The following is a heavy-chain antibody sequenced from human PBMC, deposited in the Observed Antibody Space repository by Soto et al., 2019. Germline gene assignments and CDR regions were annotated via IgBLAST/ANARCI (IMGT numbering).Heavy chain of an antibody. J-gene: IGHJ4*02. CDR2: ISGSGGST. CDR3: ARDWEVLRFLEWLPTLGY. D-gene: IGHD3-3*01. CDR1: GFTFSSYA. V-gene: IGHV3-23*01. Sequence: GGSLRLSCAASGFTFSSYAMSWVRQAPGKGLEWVSAISGSGGSTYYADSVKGRFTISRDNAKNSLYLQMNSLRAEDTAVYYCARDWEVLRFLEWLPTLGYWGQGTLVTVSS.